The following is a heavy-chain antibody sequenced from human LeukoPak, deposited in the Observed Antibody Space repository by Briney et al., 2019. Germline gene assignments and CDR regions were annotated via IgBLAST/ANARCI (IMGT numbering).Heavy chain of an antibody. J-gene: IGHJ4*02. D-gene: IGHD3-22*01. CDR2: VYFSGST. Sequence: PSETLSLTCTVSGGSISGYYWSWIRQPPGEGLQWIGFVYFSGSTNYNPSLKSRVTISVDTSKNQFSLKLSSVTAADTAVYYCARQESRYYDSSGLFDYWGQGTLVTVSS. CDR1: GGSISGYY. V-gene: IGHV4-59*08. CDR3: ARQESRYYDSSGLFDY.